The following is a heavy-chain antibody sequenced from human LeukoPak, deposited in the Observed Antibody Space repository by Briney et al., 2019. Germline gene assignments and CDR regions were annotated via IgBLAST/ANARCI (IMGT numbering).Heavy chain of an antibody. V-gene: IGHV3-30*18. CDR1: GFTFSIYA. J-gene: IGHJ6*02. CDR3: AKDGSMLVDYYYYGMDV. D-gene: IGHD3-10*01. CDR2: ISYDGSNK. Sequence: GGSLRLSCAASGFTFSIYAMTWVRQAPGKGLEWVAVISYDGSNKYYAGSVKGRFTISRDNSKNTLYLQMNRLRAEDTAVYYCAKDGSMLVDYYYYGMDVWGQGTTVTVSS.